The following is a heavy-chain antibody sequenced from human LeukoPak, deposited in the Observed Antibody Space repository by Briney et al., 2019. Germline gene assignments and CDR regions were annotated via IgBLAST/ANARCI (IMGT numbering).Heavy chain of an antibody. CDR1: GYTFTGYY. V-gene: IGHV1-18*04. D-gene: IGHD3-22*01. Sequence: ASVKVSCKASGYTFTGYYMHWVRQAPGQGLEWMGWISAYNGNTNYAQKLQGRVTMTTDTSTSTAYMELRSLRSDDTAVYYCAVVGYYRTLDYWGQGTLVTVSS. J-gene: IGHJ4*02. CDR2: ISAYNGNT. CDR3: AVVGYYRTLDY.